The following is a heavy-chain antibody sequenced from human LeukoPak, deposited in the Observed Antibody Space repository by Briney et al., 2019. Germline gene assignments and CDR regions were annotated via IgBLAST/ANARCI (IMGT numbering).Heavy chain of an antibody. D-gene: IGHD6-13*01. CDR1: GFTFSSYG. CDR2: ISGSGGST. V-gene: IGHV3-23*01. J-gene: IGHJ4*02. CDR3: VKDSGGYSSSSFGS. Sequence: GGSLRLSCAASGFTFSSYGMHWVRQAPGKGLEWVAAISGSGGSTYYADSVKGRFTISRDNSENTLYLQMNSLRAEDTAVYYCVKDSGGYSSSSFGSWGQGTLVTVSS.